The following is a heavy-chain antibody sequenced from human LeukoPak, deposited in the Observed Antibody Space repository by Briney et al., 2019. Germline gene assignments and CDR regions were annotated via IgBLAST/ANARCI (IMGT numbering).Heavy chain of an antibody. D-gene: IGHD6-13*01. V-gene: IGHV1-69*04. J-gene: IGHJ4*02. CDR1: GGTFSSYA. CDR2: IIPIFGIA. CDR3: ASEYSSSWYYY. Sequence: ASVKVSCKASGGTFSSYAISWVRQAPGQGLEWMGRIIPIFGIANYAQKLQGRVTITADKSTSTAYMELSSLRSEDTAVYYCASEYSSSWYYYWGQGTLVTVSS.